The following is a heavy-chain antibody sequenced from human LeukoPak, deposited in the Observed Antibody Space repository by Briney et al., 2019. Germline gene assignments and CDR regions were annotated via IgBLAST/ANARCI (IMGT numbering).Heavy chain of an antibody. D-gene: IGHD3-10*01. V-gene: IGHV3-30-3*01. CDR1: GFTFSSYA. CDR3: ARDLYGSGSYSGYYYGMDV. Sequence: PGGSLRLSCAASGFTFSSYAMHWVRQAPGKGLEWVAVISYDGSNKYYADSVKGRFTISRDNSKNTLYLQVNSLRAEDTAVYYCARDLYGSGSYSGYYYGMDVWDQGTTVTVSS. J-gene: IGHJ6*02. CDR2: ISYDGSNK.